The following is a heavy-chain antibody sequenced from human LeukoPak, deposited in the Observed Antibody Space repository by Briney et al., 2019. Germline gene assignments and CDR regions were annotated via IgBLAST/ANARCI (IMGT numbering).Heavy chain of an antibody. CDR3: ARAPRYSYGGNWFDP. CDR1: GFTFSDYY. Sequence: GGSLRLSCAASGFTFSDYYMSWIRQAPGKGLEWVSYISSSSSYTNYADSVKGRFTISRDNAKNSLYLQMNSLGAEDTAVYYCARAPRYSYGGNWFDPWGQGTLVTVSS. CDR2: ISSSSSYT. V-gene: IGHV3-11*06. D-gene: IGHD5-18*01. J-gene: IGHJ5*02.